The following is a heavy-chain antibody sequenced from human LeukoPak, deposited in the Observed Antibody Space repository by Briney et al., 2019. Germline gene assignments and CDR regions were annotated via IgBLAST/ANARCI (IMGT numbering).Heavy chain of an antibody. CDR3: ARDIRNYDDSGAYGWFDP. D-gene: IGHD3-10*01. CDR2: IRYDGSNK. Sequence: GGSLRLSCAASGFTFSTYGMHWVRQAPGKGLEWVAFIRYDGSNKYYTDSVKGRFTISRDNSKHTLYLQMNSLRAEDTATYYCARDIRNYDDSGAYGWFDPCGQGTLVPVSS. V-gene: IGHV3-30*02. J-gene: IGHJ5*02. CDR1: GFTFSTYG.